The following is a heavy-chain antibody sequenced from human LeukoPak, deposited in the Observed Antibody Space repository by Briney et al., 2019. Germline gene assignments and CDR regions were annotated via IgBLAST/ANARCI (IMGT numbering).Heavy chain of an antibody. V-gene: IGHV1-18*01. CDR1: GYTFTSYG. D-gene: IGHD3-10*01. CDR2: ISAYNGNT. CDR3: ARENTMVRGAFDAFDI. Sequence: ASVKVSCKASGYTFTSYGISWVRQAPGQGLEWMGWISAYNGNTNYAQKLQGRVTVTTDTSTSTAYMELRSLRSDDTAVYYCARENTMVRGAFDAFDIWGQGTMVTVSS. J-gene: IGHJ3*02.